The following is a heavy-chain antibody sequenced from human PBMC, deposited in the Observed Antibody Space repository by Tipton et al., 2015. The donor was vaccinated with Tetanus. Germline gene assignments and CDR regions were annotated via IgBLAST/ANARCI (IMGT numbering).Heavy chain of an antibody. CDR1: GYTFTGYY. CDR2: IDPNSGDT. Sequence: VQLVQSGAELKKPGASVKVSCTASGYTFTGYYMYWVRQAPGQGLEWVGWIDPNSGDTIYAQNFQGRVTMTRDTSIGTVYMELSRLRSDDTAVYYCARDRGDYIYYGMDVWGPGTTVTVSS. J-gene: IGHJ6*02. CDR3: ARDRGDYIYYGMDV. V-gene: IGHV1-2*02. D-gene: IGHD3-22*01.